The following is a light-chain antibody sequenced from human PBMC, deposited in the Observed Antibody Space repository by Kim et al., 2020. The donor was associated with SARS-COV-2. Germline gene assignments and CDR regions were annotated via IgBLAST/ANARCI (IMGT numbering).Light chain of an antibody. J-gene: IGKJ2*01. CDR3: KQYSYWPPYT. CDR1: QSVDTN. CDR2: GAS. V-gene: IGKV3-15*01. Sequence: EVVMTQSPATLSVSPGERVTLSCRTSQSVDTNLAWYQQKPGQAPRLLIYGASTRDTDIPARFSDSGSGTEFTLIVTSLQSEAFAVYYCKQYSYWPPYTWGPGNKLE.